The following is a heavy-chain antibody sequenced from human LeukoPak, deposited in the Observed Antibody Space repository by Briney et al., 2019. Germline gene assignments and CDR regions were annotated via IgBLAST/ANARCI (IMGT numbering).Heavy chain of an antibody. CDR1: GYTFTSYG. V-gene: IGHV1-18*01. J-gene: IGHJ6*03. CDR2: ISAYNGNT. D-gene: IGHD3-22*01. CDR3: ARNYYDSSGYCSALGVAVYMDV. Sequence: GASVKVSCKASGYTFTSYGISWVRQAPGQGLEWMGWISAYNGNTNYAQKLQGRVTMTTDTSTSTAYMELRSLRSDDTAVYYCARNYYDSSGYCSALGVAVYMDVWGKGTTVTVSS.